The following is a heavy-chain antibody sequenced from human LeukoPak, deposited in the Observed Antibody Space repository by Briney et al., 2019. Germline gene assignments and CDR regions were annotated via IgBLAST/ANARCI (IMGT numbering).Heavy chain of an antibody. Sequence: GGSLRLSCATSGFTFTNHPMHWVRQASGKRLEYVSAISPSGDRTWYADSVKGRFTISRDNSKNTMYLQMGSLRPEDMGVYYCARAFRPASDPHDFYDFWGRGTSVTVSS. D-gene: IGHD3/OR15-3a*01. V-gene: IGHV3-64*02. J-gene: IGHJ3*01. CDR3: ARAFRPASDPHDFYDF. CDR1: GFTFTNHP. CDR2: ISPSGDRT.